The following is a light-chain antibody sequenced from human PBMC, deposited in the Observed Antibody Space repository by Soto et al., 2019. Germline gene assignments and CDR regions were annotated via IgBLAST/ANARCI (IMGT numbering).Light chain of an antibody. J-gene: IGLJ1*01. CDR3: SSYTSSSTYV. CDR1: GSDVGGYDY. V-gene: IGLV2-14*01. Sequence: QSVLTQPASVSGSPGQSISICCTGTGSDVGGYDYVSWYQHHPGKAPKVMIYEVTNRPSGVSNRFSGSTSGNTASLTISGLLAEDEADYYCSSYTSSSTYVFGTGTKVTVL. CDR2: EVT.